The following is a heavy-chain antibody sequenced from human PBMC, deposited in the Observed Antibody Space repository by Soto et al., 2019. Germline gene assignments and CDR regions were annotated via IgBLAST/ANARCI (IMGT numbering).Heavy chain of an antibody. CDR1: GGSISSSSYY. CDR3: ARHNTPNRRFDY. V-gene: IGHV4-39*01. Sequence: SETLSLTCTVSGGSISSSSYYWGWIRQPPGKGLEWIGSIYYSGSTYYNPSLKSRVTISVDTSKNQFSLKLSSVTAADTAVYYCARHNTPNRRFDYWGQRTLVTVSS. J-gene: IGHJ4*02. CDR2: IYYSGST.